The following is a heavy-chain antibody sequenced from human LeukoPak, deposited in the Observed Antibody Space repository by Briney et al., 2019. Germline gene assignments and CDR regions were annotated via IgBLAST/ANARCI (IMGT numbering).Heavy chain of an antibody. J-gene: IGHJ5*02. Sequence: GGSLRLSCAASGFTFSSYAMHWVRQAPGKGLEWVAVISYDGSNKYYADSVKGRFTISRDNAKNSLYLQMNSLRAEDTAVYYCAATYYDFWSGYYIGDRYNWFDPWGQGTLVTVSS. CDR1: GFTFSSYA. V-gene: IGHV3-30*04. CDR3: AATYYDFWSGYYIGDRYNWFDP. D-gene: IGHD3-3*01. CDR2: ISYDGSNK.